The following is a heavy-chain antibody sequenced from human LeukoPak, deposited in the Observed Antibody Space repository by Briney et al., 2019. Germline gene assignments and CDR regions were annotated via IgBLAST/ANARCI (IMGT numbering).Heavy chain of an antibody. V-gene: IGHV3-21*01. CDR2: ISSSSSYI. CDR1: GLTFSSYS. CDR3: ARGQNTYYYGSGSYSFYFDL. D-gene: IGHD3-10*01. Sequence: KPGGSLRLSCAASGLTFSSYSMSWVRQAPGKGLEWVSSISSSSSYIYYADSVKGRFTISRDNAKNSLYLQMNSLRAEDTAVYYCARGQNTYYYGSGSYSFYFDLWGRGTLVTVSS. J-gene: IGHJ2*01.